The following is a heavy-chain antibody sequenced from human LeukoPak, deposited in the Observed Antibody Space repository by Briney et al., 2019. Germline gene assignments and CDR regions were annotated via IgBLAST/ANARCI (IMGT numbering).Heavy chain of an antibody. Sequence: GGSLRLSCAASGFTFSSYSMNWVRQAPGKGLEGVSSISSSSSYIYYADSVKGRFTISRDNAKNSLYLQMNSLRAEDTAVYYCARDGMITFGGVIVKGAFDIWGQGTMVTVSS. CDR3: ARDGMITFGGVIVKGAFDI. CDR1: GFTFSSYS. CDR2: ISSSSSYI. V-gene: IGHV3-21*01. J-gene: IGHJ3*02. D-gene: IGHD3-16*02.